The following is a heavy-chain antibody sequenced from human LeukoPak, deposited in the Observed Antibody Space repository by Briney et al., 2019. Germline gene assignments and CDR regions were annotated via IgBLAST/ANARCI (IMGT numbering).Heavy chain of an antibody. Sequence: GGSLRLSCAASGFTFSNYAMHWVRQAPGKGLEWVAVISYDGTNKYYPDSVKGRFTISRDNSYNTLYLQVDSLTAEDTPVYYCAKESTTYYYYGMHVWGQGTTVTVSS. J-gene: IGHJ6*02. CDR3: AKESTTYYYYGMHV. D-gene: IGHD2/OR15-2a*01. CDR2: ISYDGTNK. CDR1: GFTFSNYA. V-gene: IGHV3-30*18.